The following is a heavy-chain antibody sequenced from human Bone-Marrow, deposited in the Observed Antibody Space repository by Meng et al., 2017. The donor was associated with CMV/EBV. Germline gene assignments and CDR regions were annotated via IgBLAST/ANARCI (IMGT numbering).Heavy chain of an antibody. J-gene: IGHJ5*01. CDR3: ARGVKFCRGGSCYPPQIDS. Sequence: FTDYYMQGVRQDPGQGLEWMGWINPNSGGAKYTQKLQGRVTMTRDTSTSTAYMELSSLISDDTAVYYCARGVKFCRGGSCYPPQIDSWGQGTLVTVSS. CDR2: INPNSGGA. CDR1: FTDYY. V-gene: IGHV1-2*02. D-gene: IGHD2-15*01.